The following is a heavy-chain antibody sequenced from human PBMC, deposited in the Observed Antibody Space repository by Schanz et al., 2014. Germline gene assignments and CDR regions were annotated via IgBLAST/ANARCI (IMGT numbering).Heavy chain of an antibody. V-gene: IGHV3-23*04. J-gene: IGHJ4*02. CDR3: AKGQLLSYYFDY. D-gene: IGHD2-21*01. CDR2: ISGSGAGT. CDR1: GFTFSDYY. Sequence: VQLVESGGGLVKPGGSLRLSCAASGFTFSDYYMNWIRQAPGKGLEWVSAISGSGAGTYYADSVKGRFTFSRDNSKNTLYLQMNSLRAEDTAIYYCAKGQLLSYYFDYWGQGTLVTVSS.